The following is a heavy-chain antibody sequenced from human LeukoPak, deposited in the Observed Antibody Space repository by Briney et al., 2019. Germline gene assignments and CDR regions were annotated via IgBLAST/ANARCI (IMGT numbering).Heavy chain of an antibody. CDR2: IYWDDDK. J-gene: IGHJ5*02. Sequence: SGPTLVKPTQTLTLTCTFSGFSLSTSGVGVGWIRQPPGKALEWLALIYWDDDKRYSPSLKSRLTITKDTSKNQVVLTMTNMDPVDTATYYCAHRWGSSSWYALNWFDPWGQGTLVTVSS. V-gene: IGHV2-5*02. CDR1: GFSLSTSGVG. D-gene: IGHD6-13*01. CDR3: AHRWGSSSWYALNWFDP.